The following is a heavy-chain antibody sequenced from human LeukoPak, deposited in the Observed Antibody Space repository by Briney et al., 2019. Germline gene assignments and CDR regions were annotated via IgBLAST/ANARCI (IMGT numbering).Heavy chain of an antibody. J-gene: IGHJ5*02. D-gene: IGHD3-22*01. Sequence: SETLSLTCTVSGGSISSGDYYWSWIRQPPGKGLEWIGYIYYSGSTYYNPSLESRVTISVDTSKNQFSLKLSSVTAADTAVYYCASSGYNGFDPWGQGTLATVSS. CDR3: ASSGYNGFDP. V-gene: IGHV4-30-4*08. CDR2: IYYSGST. CDR1: GGSISSGDYY.